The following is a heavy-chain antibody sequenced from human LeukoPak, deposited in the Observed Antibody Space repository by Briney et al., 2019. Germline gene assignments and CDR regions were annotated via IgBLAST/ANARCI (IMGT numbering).Heavy chain of an antibody. Sequence: PSETLSLTCAVYGGSFSGYYWSWIRQPPGKGLEWIGEINHSGSTNYNPSLKSRVTISVDTSKNQFPLKLSSVTAADTAVYYCSRAYYYGSGSYDYWGQGTLVTVSS. CDR2: INHSGST. CDR3: SRAYYYGSGSYDY. D-gene: IGHD3-10*01. V-gene: IGHV4-34*01. J-gene: IGHJ4*02. CDR1: GGSFSGYY.